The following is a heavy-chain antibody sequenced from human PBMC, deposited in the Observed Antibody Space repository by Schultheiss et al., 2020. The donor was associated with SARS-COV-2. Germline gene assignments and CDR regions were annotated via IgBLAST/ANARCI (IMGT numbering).Heavy chain of an antibody. D-gene: IGHD6-6*01. Sequence: GGSLRLSCAASGFTFSSYAMHWVRQAPGKGLEWVAVISYDGSNKYYADSVKGRFTISRDNSKNTLYLQMNSLRAEDTAVYYCARVRIAARSNFDYWGQGTLVTVSS. J-gene: IGHJ4*02. CDR3: ARVRIAARSNFDY. CDR2: ISYDGSNK. CDR1: GFTFSSYA. V-gene: IGHV3-30-3*01.